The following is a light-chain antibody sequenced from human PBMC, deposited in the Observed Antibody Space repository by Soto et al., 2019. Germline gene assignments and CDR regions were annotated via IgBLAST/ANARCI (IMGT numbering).Light chain of an antibody. CDR3: TSYTSSSTLYV. V-gene: IGLV2-14*01. Sequence: QSVLAQPASVYGSPGQSITISCAETSSDVGGYNYVSWYQQHPGKAPKLMIYDVRNRASGASNRFSGSKSGNTASLTISGLQAEDEADYYCTSYTSSSTLYVFGTGTKVTVL. J-gene: IGLJ1*01. CDR2: DVR. CDR1: SSDVGGYNY.